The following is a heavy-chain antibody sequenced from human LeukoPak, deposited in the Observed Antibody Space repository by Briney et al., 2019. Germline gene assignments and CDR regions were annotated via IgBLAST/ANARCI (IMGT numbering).Heavy chain of an antibody. CDR2: IYNSGST. Sequence: SETLSLTCNVSGDSISRSRHFWAWIRQPPGRGLEWIGYIYNSGSTYYNPSLKSRVTTSVDTSKNQFSLKLSSVTAADTAVYYCARPSFSGSNDAFDIWGQGTMVTVSS. CDR1: GDSISRSRHF. D-gene: IGHD3-22*01. J-gene: IGHJ3*02. CDR3: ARPSFSGSNDAFDI. V-gene: IGHV4-39*07.